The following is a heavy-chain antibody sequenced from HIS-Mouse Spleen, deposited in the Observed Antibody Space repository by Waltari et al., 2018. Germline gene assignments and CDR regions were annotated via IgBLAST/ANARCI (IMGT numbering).Heavy chain of an antibody. Sequence: QLQLQESGPGLVKPSETLSLTCTVSGGSISSSSYYWGWIRQPPGKGLEWIGSNYYSGNTYSNPSHKSRVTISVDTSKNQFSLKLSSVTAADTAVYYCAREIPYSSSWYDWYFDLWGRGTLVTVSS. CDR3: AREIPYSSSWYDWYFDL. CDR2: NYYSGNT. CDR1: GGSISSSSYY. V-gene: IGHV4-39*07. J-gene: IGHJ2*01. D-gene: IGHD6-13*01.